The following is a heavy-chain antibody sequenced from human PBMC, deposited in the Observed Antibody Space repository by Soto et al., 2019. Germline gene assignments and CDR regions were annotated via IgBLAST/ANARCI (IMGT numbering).Heavy chain of an antibody. Sequence: PGGSLRLSCAASGFTFSSYAMHWVRQAPGKGLEWVAVISYDGSNKYYADSVKGRFTISRDNSKNTLYLQMNSLRAEDTAVYYCARASLPSPAVAGDYYYYGMDVWGQGTTVTVSS. CDR1: GFTFSSYA. D-gene: IGHD6-19*01. CDR3: ARASLPSPAVAGDYYYYGMDV. CDR2: ISYDGSNK. J-gene: IGHJ6*02. V-gene: IGHV3-30-3*01.